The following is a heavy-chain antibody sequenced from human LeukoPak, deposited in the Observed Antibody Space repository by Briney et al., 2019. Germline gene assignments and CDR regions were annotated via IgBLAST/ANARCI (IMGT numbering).Heavy chain of an antibody. CDR1: GFSFPHYW. CDR2: IYPGDSRT. J-gene: IGHJ5*02. CDR3: ARHASVVGREDWFDP. V-gene: IGHV5-51*01. Sequence: GESLKISCKTSGFSFPHYWIAWVCQMPGKGLEWMGIIYPGDSRTTYSPSFQGQVTISADKSTRTAYLQWSSVKASDTAMYYCARHASVVGREDWFDPWGQGTLVTVSS. D-gene: IGHD3-22*01.